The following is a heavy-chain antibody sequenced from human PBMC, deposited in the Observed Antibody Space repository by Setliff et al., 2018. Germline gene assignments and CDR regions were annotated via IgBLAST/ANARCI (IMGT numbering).Heavy chain of an antibody. J-gene: IGHJ6*03. CDR3: ARESIASGFLFYSHYLDF. V-gene: IGHV1-2*02. CDR1: GFRFTAHK. Sequence: ASVKVSCKTSGFRFTAHKFHWVRQAPGQGLEWMGWTDANGGVTRYAQKFQDRITMTGDLSTATAFMELNTLASDDTAVYFCARESIASGFLFYSHYLDFWGSGTRVTVSS. D-gene: IGHD3-3*01. CDR2: TDANGGVT.